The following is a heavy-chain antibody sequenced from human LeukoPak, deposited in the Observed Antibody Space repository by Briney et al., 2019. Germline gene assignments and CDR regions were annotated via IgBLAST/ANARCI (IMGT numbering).Heavy chain of an antibody. CDR3: ARGRGFYSTPLRYYYYMDV. CDR2: IYYSGST. J-gene: IGHJ6*03. Sequence: SETLSLTCTVSGGSISSYYWSWIRQPPGKGLEWIGYIYYSGSTNYNPSLKSRVTISVDKSKNQFSLKLSSVTAADTAVYYCARGRGFYSTPLRYYYYMDVWGKGTTVTVSS. CDR1: GGSISSYY. D-gene: IGHD4-11*01. V-gene: IGHV4-59*12.